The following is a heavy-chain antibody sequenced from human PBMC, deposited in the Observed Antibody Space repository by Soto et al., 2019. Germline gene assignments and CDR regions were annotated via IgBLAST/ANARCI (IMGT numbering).Heavy chain of an antibody. V-gene: IGHV3-23*01. CDR1: GFTLRNYA. Sequence: EVQLLESEGGLIQPGGSLKLSCAASGFTLRNYAMAWVRQAPGKGLEWVSSISGTGSDTFYADSVRGRFTISRDNSRNTLSLQMDSLRAEDTAVYFCARGTADDPRVYDFWGLGTLVTVSS. J-gene: IGHJ4*02. CDR2: ISGTGSDT. CDR3: ARGTADDPRVYDF. D-gene: IGHD3-16*01.